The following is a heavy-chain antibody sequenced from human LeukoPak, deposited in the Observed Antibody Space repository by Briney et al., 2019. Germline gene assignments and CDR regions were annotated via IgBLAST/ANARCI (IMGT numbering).Heavy chain of an antibody. Sequence: PSETLSLTCTVSGGSISSSSYYWGWIRQPPGKGLEWIGSIYYSGSTYYNPSLKSRVTISVDTSKNQFSLKLSSVTAADTAVYYCAGEVTTYNPYSSGWFRPRDGMDVWGQGTTVTVSS. CDR2: IYYSGST. D-gene: IGHD6-19*01. CDR1: GGSISSSSYY. J-gene: IGHJ6*02. V-gene: IGHV4-39*02. CDR3: AGEVTTYNPYSSGWFRPRDGMDV.